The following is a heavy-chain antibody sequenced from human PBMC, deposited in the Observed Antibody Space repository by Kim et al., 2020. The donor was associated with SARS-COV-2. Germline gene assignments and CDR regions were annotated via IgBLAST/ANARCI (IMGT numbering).Heavy chain of an antibody. V-gene: IGHV4-34*01. J-gene: IGHJ4*02. CDR1: GGSFSGYY. CDR3: ARAHYGSGSRSYYFDY. Sequence: SETLSLTCAVYGGSFSGYYWSWIRQPPGKGLEWIGEINHSGSTNSNPSLKSRVTISVDTSKNQFSLKLSSVTAADTAVYYCARAHYGSGSRSYYFDYWGQGTLVTVSS. CDR2: INHSGST. D-gene: IGHD3-10*01.